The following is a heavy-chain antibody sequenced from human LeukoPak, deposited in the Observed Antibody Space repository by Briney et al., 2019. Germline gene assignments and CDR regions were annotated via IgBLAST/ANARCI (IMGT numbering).Heavy chain of an antibody. V-gene: IGHV5-51*01. CDR1: GSSFTSYW. Sequence: GASLKISCKGSGSSFTSYWIGWVRQMPGKGLEWMGIIYPGDSDTRYSPSFQGQVTISADKSISTAYLQWSSLKASDTAMYYCASRPLLSSAAAESPGAFDIWGQGTMVTVSS. D-gene: IGHD6-13*01. CDR2: IYPGDSDT. J-gene: IGHJ3*02. CDR3: ASRPLLSSAAAESPGAFDI.